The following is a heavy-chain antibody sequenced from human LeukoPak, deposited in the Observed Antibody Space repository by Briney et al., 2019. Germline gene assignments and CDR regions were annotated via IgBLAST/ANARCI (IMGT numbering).Heavy chain of an antibody. J-gene: IGHJ3*02. V-gene: IGHV5-10-1*01. CDR3: ARRFPRGRAGFDI. D-gene: IGHD3-10*01. CDR1: GYTFTSYW. CDR2: IDPSDSYT. Sequence: GESLRISCQGSGYTFTSYWISWVRQLPGKGLEWMGRIDPSDSYTNYSPSFQGHVTISADKSISTAYLQWSSLKASDPAMYYCARRFPRGRAGFDIWGQGTMVTVSS.